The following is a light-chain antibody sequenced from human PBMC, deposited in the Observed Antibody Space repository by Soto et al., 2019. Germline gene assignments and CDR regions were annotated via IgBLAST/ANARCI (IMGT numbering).Light chain of an antibody. V-gene: IGLV2-14*01. CDR1: SSDVGGYNY. Sequence: QSVLTQPASVSGSPGQSITISCTGTSSDVGGYNYVSWYQQHPGKAPKLMIYDVSNRPSGASNRFSGSKSGNTASLTISGLQAEDEADYYCSSYTSSSIPHVFGTGTKVTVL. J-gene: IGLJ1*01. CDR2: DVS. CDR3: SSYTSSSIPHV.